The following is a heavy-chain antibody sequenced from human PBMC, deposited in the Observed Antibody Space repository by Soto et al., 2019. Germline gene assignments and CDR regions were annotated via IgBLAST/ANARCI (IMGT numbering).Heavy chain of an antibody. CDR1: GYTFTSYG. V-gene: IGHV1-18*01. D-gene: IGHD1-26*01. CDR3: ARVVGALGHWFDP. J-gene: IGHJ5*02. Sequence: QVQLVQSGGEVKKPGASVKVSCKASGYTFTSYGISWVRQAPGQGLEWMGRISAYNGNTNYAQKLQGRVTMTTDTSPSTAYRELRSLSSDDTAVYYCARVVGALGHWFDPWGQGTLVTVSS. CDR2: ISAYNGNT.